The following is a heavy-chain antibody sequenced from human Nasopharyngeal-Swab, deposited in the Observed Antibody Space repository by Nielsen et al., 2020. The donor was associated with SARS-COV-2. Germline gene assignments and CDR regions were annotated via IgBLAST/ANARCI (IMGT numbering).Heavy chain of an antibody. D-gene: IGHD2-8*02. V-gene: IGHV4-39*07. J-gene: IGHJ5*02. Sequence: WILQPPGKGLEWIGSIYSSGSTYYNPSLKSRVTMSVDKSKKQFSLKLNSVTAADTAVYYCARGQDVLVVGGISWFDPWGQGTLVTVSS. CDR3: ARGQDVLVVGGISWFDP. CDR2: IYSSGST.